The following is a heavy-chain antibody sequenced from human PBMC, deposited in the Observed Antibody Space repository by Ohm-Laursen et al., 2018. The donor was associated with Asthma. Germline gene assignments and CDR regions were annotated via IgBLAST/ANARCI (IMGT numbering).Heavy chain of an antibody. Sequence: SLRLSCSASGFTFSSYAMSWVRQAPGKGLEWVSAISGSGGSTYYADSVKGRFTISRDNSKNTLYLQMNSLRAEDTAVYYCAKSLGITMVQGIYYFDYWGQGTLVTVSS. CDR1: GFTFSSYA. D-gene: IGHD3-10*01. CDR2: ISGSGGST. V-gene: IGHV3-23*01. J-gene: IGHJ4*02. CDR3: AKSLGITMVQGIYYFDY.